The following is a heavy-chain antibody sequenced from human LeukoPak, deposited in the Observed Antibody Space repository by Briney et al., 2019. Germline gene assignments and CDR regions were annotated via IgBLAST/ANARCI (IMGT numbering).Heavy chain of an antibody. CDR1: GFTFSTYE. D-gene: IGHD3-22*01. CDR2: ISSSGITI. J-gene: IGHJ4*02. Sequence: QSGGSLRLSCAASGFTFSTYEMNWVHQAPGKGLEWVSHISSSGITIYYADSVKGRFTISRDNAKNSLYLQMNSLRAEDTAVYYCARDSVRDSSGYYYRYYFDYWGQGTLVTVSS. V-gene: IGHV3-48*03. CDR3: ARDSVRDSSGYYYRYYFDY.